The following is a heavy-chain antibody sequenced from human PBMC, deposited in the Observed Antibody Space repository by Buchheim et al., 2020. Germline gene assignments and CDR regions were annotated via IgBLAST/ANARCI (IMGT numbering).Heavy chain of an antibody. J-gene: IGHJ5*02. Sequence: QVQLVESGGGLVKPGGSLRLSCAASGFTFSDYYMSWIRRTPGKGLEWLASISTSSAYTYYADSVKGRFTISRDNAKNSLYLQMNSLRVEDSAIYYCARDLTGTYWFDPWGQGTL. CDR2: ISTSSAYT. V-gene: IGHV3-11*06. CDR3: ARDLTGTYWFDP. D-gene: IGHD1-7*01. CDR1: GFTFSDYY.